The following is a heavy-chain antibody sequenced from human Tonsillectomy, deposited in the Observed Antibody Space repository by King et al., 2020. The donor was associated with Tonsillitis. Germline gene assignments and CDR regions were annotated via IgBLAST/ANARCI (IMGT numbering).Heavy chain of an antibody. CDR1: GGSLSSHH. D-gene: IGHD6-19*01. CDR2: LYYSGST. V-gene: IGHV4-59*11. J-gene: IGHJ4*02. Sequence: LQLQESGPGLVKPSETLSLTCTVSGGSLSSHHWSWVRQSPGKGLEWIGYLYYSGSTKYNPSLKSRVTISGDTAKNQFSLKLASVTAADTAVYFGAGTRSSAFYYDFWGQGSLVTVSS. CDR3: AGTRSSAFYYDF.